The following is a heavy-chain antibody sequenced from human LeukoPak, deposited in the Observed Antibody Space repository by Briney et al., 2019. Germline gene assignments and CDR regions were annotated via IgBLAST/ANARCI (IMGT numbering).Heavy chain of an antibody. V-gene: IGHV1-2*02. CDR3: ARGSTVQWDSSSWYDPPYYYGMDV. CDR2: INPNSGGT. J-gene: IGHJ6*02. CDR1: GYTFTGYY. Sequence: ASVKVSCKASGYTFTGYYIHWVRQAPGQGLEWMGWINPNSGGTNYAQKFQGRVTMTRDTSISTAYMELSRLRSDDTAVYYCARGSTVQWDSSSWYDPPYYYGMDVWGQGTTVTVSS. D-gene: IGHD6-13*01.